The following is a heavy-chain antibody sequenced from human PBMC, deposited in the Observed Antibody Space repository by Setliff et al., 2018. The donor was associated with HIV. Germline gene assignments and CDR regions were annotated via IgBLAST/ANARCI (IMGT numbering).Heavy chain of an antibody. CDR2: IYSSGST. D-gene: IGHD3-3*02. J-gene: IGHJ3*02. CDR1: GGSISGYY. CDR3: AREHFWSGYYSYDAFDI. V-gene: IGHV4-4*09. Sequence: SETLSLTCSVSGGSISGYYWTWIRQPPGKGLEWIGYIYSSGSTNYNPSLKSRVTISVDTSNNQFSLKLSSVTAADTAVYYCAREHFWSGYYSYDAFDIWGQGTMVTVSS.